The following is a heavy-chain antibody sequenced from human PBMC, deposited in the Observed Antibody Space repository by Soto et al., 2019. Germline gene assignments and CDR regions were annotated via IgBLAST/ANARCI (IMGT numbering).Heavy chain of an antibody. CDR2: ISYDGSNK. V-gene: IGHV3-30*18. D-gene: IGHD3-22*01. J-gene: IGHJ6*02. CDR3: AKDRMIASDPSHYYYYYGMDV. Sequence: HPGGSLRLSCAASGFTFSSYGMHWVRQAPGKGLEWVAVISYDGSNKYYADSVKGRSTISRDNSKNTLYLQMNSLRAEDMAVYYCAKDRMIASDPSHYYYYYGMDVWGQGTTVTVSS. CDR1: GFTFSSYG.